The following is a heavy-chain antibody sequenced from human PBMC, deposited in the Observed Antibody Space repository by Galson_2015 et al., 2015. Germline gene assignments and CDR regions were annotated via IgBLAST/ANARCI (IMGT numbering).Heavy chain of an antibody. CDR3: ARAFYGSGSHYGDY. Sequence: QSGAEVKKSGEFLKISCKGFGYSFATHWIAWVRQMPGKGLEWMGVIYPGDSDTRYSPSFQGQVTISVDKSISTAYLQWSSLKASDTAMYYCARAFYGSGSHYGDYWGQGTLVTVSS. CDR2: IYPGDSDT. D-gene: IGHD3-10*01. V-gene: IGHV5-51*01. CDR1: GYSFATHW. J-gene: IGHJ4*02.